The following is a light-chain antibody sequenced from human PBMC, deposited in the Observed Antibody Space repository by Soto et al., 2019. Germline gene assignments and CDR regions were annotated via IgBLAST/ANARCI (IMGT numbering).Light chain of an antibody. CDR3: QQYTNRPPWT. CDR2: GAS. Sequence: EIVMTQSPATLSGSPGERATLSCRASQSVSTNLAWYQQKPGQAPRLLIYGASTRATGIPARFSGSGSGTEFTLTISSLQFDDFAVYYCQQYTNRPPWTFGQGTKV. CDR1: QSVSTN. V-gene: IGKV3-15*01. J-gene: IGKJ1*01.